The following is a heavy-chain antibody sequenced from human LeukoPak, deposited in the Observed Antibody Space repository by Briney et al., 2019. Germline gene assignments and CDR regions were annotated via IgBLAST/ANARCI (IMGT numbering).Heavy chain of an antibody. CDR1: GYTFTSYA. CDR3: ARGSSSWYPHFGY. D-gene: IGHD6-13*01. CDR2: INAGNGNT. V-gene: IGHV1-3*01. Sequence: GASVKVSCKASGYTFTSYAMHWVRQAPGQRLEWMGWINAGNGNTKYSQKFQGRVTITRDTSASTAYMELSSLRSEDTAVYYCARGSSSWYPHFGYWGQGTLVTVSS. J-gene: IGHJ4*02.